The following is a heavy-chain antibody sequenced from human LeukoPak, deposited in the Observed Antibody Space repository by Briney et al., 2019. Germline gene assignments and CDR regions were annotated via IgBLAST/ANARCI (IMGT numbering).Heavy chain of an antibody. Sequence: GASVEVSCKASGYTFTGYYMHWVRRAPGQGLEWMGWINPNSGGTNYAQKFQGRVTMTRDTSISTAYMELSRLRSDDTAVYYCARDYYGSGSYFYGWGQGTLVTVSS. CDR1: GYTFTGYY. J-gene: IGHJ4*02. CDR2: INPNSGGT. D-gene: IGHD3-10*01. CDR3: ARDYYGSGSYFYG. V-gene: IGHV1-2*02.